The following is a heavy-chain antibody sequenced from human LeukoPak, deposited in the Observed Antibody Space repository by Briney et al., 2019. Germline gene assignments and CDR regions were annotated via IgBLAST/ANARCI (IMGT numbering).Heavy chain of an antibody. Sequence: GGSLRLSCAASGFTLSSDWMHWVRQVPGKGLVWVSRINPDGSRTDYADSVEGRFTISRDNSKNTLYLQMNSLRAEDTAVYYCIRPFSGPRDYWGQGTLVTVSS. CDR1: GFTLSSDW. CDR2: INPDGSRT. D-gene: IGHD1-1*01. CDR3: IRPFSGPRDY. V-gene: IGHV3-74*01. J-gene: IGHJ4*02.